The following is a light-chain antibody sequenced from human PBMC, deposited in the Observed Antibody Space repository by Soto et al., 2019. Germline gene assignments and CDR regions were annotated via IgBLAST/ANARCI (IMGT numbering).Light chain of an antibody. J-gene: IGKJ2*01. CDR3: TQAKHSYT. CDR1: QSLVHSDGNTY. CDR2: KIS. V-gene: IGKV2-24*01. Sequence: DIVMTQTPLSSPVTLGQPASISCRSSQSLVHSDGNTYLSWLQQRPGQPPRLLIYKISNRFSGVPDRFIASGAGTDISRKITGVEADDVGVDYCTQAKHSYTSGQGTKVEIK.